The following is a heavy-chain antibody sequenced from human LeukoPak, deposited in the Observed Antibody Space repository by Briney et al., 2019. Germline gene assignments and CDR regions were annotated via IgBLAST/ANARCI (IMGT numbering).Heavy chain of an antibody. D-gene: IGHD2-15*01. CDR1: GFSVSDNY. CDR2: IYSGGGT. J-gene: IGHJ4*02. V-gene: IGHV3-53*01. CDR3: AKESSYSGGSRIDF. Sequence: GGSLRLSCAASGFSVSDNYMTWVRQAPGKGLEWVSVIYSGGGTYYADSVKGRFTISRDNSKNMLYLQMDSLRAEDTAVYYCAKESSYSGGSRIDFWGQGIMVTVSS.